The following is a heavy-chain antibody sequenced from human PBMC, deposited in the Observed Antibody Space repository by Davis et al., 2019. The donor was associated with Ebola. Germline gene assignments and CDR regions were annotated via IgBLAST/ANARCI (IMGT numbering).Heavy chain of an antibody. V-gene: IGHV4-59*08. Sequence: SETLSLTCSVSGASIKSLYWSWIRQPPGKTLQWIGYIHNNGATNYNPSLKSRVTLSLDTSKNQFSLKLSSVTAADTAVYYCAITYGMDVWGKGTTVTVSS. CDR2: IHNNGAT. CDR3: AITYGMDV. CDR1: GASIKSLY. J-gene: IGHJ6*04.